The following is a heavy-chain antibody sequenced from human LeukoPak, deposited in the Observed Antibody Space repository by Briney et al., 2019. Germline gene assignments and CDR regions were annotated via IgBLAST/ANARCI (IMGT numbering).Heavy chain of an antibody. D-gene: IGHD2-2*01. J-gene: IGHJ4*02. CDR3: AQGGPYCSSTSCLDY. Sequence: ASVKVPCKASGYPFTSYYMHWVRQAPGQGLEWMGIINPSGGSTSYAQKFQGRVTMTGDTSTSTVYMELSSLRSEDTAVYYCAQGGPYCSSTSCLDYWGQGTLVTVSS. CDR2: INPSGGST. CDR1: GYPFTSYY. V-gene: IGHV1-46*01.